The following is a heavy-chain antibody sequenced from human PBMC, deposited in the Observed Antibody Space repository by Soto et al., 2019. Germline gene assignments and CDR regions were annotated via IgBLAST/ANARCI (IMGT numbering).Heavy chain of an antibody. CDR2: ISWDGGST. CDR1: GFTFDDYT. CDR3: AKGGPCSTSCYYHYYYGMDV. J-gene: IGHJ6*02. D-gene: IGHD2-2*01. V-gene: IGHV3-43*01. Sequence: GGSLRLSCAASGFTFDDYTMHWVRQAPGKGLEWVSLISWDGGSTYYADSVKGRFTISRDNSKNSLYLQMNSLRTEDTALYYCAKGGPCSTSCYYHYYYGMDVWGQGTTVTVSS.